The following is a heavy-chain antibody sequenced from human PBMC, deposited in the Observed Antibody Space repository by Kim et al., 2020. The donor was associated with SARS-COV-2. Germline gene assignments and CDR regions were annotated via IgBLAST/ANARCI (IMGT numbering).Heavy chain of an antibody. Sequence: KSRVTISVDTSKNQFSLKLTSVTAADTAVYYCARHGPIVVVPAASDAFDIWGQGTMVTVSS. V-gene: IGHV4-31*02. D-gene: IGHD2-2*01. CDR3: ARHGPIVVVPAASDAFDI. J-gene: IGHJ3*02.